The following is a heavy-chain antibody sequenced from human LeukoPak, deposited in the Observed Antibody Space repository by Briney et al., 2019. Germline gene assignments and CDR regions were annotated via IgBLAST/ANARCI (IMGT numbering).Heavy chain of an antibody. CDR2: ISSNGGST. Sequence: GGSLRLSCSASGFTFSSYAMHWVRQAPGKGLEYVSAISSNGGSTYYADSVKGRFTISRDNSKNTLYLQMSSLRAEDAAVYYCVKDHGKYRLLWGAFDYWGQGTLVTVSS. J-gene: IGHJ4*02. D-gene: IGHD2-2*01. V-gene: IGHV3-64D*06. CDR1: GFTFSSYA. CDR3: VKDHGKYRLLWGAFDY.